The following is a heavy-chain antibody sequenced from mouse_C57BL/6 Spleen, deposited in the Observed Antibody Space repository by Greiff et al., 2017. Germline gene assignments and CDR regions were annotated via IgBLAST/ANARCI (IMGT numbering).Heavy chain of an antibody. CDR2: ISSGSSTI. Sequence: DVKLVESGGGLVKPGGSLKLSCAASGFTFSDYGMHWVRQAPEKGLEWVAYISSGSSTIYYADTVKGRFTISRDNAKNTLFLQMTSLRSEDTAMYYCARDYGGHFDYWGQGTTLTVSS. V-gene: IGHV5-17*01. CDR1: GFTFSDYG. J-gene: IGHJ2*01. CDR3: ARDYGGHFDY. D-gene: IGHD2-4*01.